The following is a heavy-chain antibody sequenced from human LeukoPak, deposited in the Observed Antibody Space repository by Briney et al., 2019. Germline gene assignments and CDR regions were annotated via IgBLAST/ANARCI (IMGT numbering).Heavy chain of an antibody. CDR3: ARDPMTTVTPYYFDY. V-gene: IGHV3-21*01. Sequence: GGSLRLSCAASGFTFSRYSMNWVRQAPGKGLEWVSSISSSSSYIYYADSVKGRFTISRDNAKNSLYLQMNSLRAEDTAVYYCARDPMTTVTPYYFDYWGQGTLVTVSS. J-gene: IGHJ4*02. D-gene: IGHD4-11*01. CDR2: ISSSSSYI. CDR1: GFTFSRYS.